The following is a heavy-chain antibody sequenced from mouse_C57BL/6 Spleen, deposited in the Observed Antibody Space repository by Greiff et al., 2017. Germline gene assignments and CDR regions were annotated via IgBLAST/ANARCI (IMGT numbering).Heavy chain of an antibody. Sequence: QVQLQQPGAELVRPGSSVKLSCKASGYTFTSYWMDWVKQRPGQGLEWIGNIYPADSETNYNQKFKDKATLTVDKSSSTAYMQLSSLTSEDSAVYYCARSYYGNGPDYWGQGTTLTVSS. CDR3: ARSYYGNGPDY. V-gene: IGHV1-61*01. J-gene: IGHJ2*01. CDR1: GYTFTSYW. CDR2: IYPADSET. D-gene: IGHD1-1*01.